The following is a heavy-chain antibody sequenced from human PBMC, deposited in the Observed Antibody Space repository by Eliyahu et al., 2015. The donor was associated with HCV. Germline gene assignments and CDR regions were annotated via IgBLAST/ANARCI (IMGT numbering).Heavy chain of an antibody. CDR2: IIPVFGAA. V-gene: IGHV1-69*01. CDR1: GGTFSTYA. D-gene: IGHD6-6*01. Sequence: QVQLVQSGAEVKQPGSSVKVSCKASGGTFSTYAISWVRQAPGQGLEWMGGIIPVFGAANYAQKFQGRLTITADESTYTAYMELRSLRSEDTAVYYCAREGRAAQLNPFDYWGQGTLVTVSS. J-gene: IGHJ4*02. CDR3: AREGRAAQLNPFDY.